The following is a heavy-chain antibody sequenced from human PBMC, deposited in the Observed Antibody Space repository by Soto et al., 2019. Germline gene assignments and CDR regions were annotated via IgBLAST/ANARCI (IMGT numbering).Heavy chain of an antibody. CDR1: GFTFSSYA. Sequence: GGSLRLSCAASGFTFSSYAMGWVHQAPGKGLELVSTISAGGGRTYYADSVKGRFTISRDNSKNTLYLQMNSLRAEDTAVYYCAIDAGYYYYGMDVWGQGTTVTVSS. V-gene: IGHV3-23*01. CDR3: AIDAGYYYYGMDV. J-gene: IGHJ6*02. CDR2: ISAGGGRT.